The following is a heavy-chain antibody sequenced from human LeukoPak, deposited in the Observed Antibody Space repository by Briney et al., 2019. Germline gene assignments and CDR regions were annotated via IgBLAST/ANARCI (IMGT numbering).Heavy chain of an antibody. V-gene: IGHV4-61*02. Sequence: SETLSLTCTVSGGSITSGGFYWSWIRQPAGKGLEWIGRIYTSGSTNYNPSLKSRVTISVDKSKNQFSLKLSSVTAADTAVYYCAREDSSGYHMPLDYWGQGTLVTVSS. CDR2: IYTSGST. J-gene: IGHJ4*02. CDR1: GGSITSGGFY. D-gene: IGHD3-22*01. CDR3: AREDSSGYHMPLDY.